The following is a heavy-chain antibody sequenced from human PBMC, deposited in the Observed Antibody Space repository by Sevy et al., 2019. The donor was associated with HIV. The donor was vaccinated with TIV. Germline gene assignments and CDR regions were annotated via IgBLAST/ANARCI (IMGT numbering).Heavy chain of an antibody. J-gene: IGHJ6*02. CDR1: GGSFSGYY. V-gene: IGHV4-34*01. D-gene: IGHD2-2*01. Sequence: SETLSLTSAVYGGSFSGYYWSWIRQPPGKGLEWIGEINHSGSTNYNPSLKSRVTISVDTSKNQFSLKLSSVTAADTAVYYCARGGYCSSTSCMLSGAKGSPRAPFGMDVWGQGTTVTVSS. CDR3: ARGGYCSSTSCMLSGAKGSPRAPFGMDV. CDR2: INHSGST.